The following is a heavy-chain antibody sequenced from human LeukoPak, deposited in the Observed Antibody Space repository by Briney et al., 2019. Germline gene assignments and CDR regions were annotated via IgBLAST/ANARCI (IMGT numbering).Heavy chain of an antibody. CDR1: GFTFSTYA. D-gene: IGHD6-19*01. V-gene: IGHV3-23*01. J-gene: IGHJ6*02. CDR3: TKDGAGTYYGIDV. CDR2: ISNTATNA. Sequence: GGSLRLSCAASGFTFSTYAMTWVRQAPGKGLEWVSVISNTATNAYYADSVKGRFTISRDNTKSTLYLQMNSLRAEDTAVYYCTKDGAGTYYGIDVWGQGTTVTASS.